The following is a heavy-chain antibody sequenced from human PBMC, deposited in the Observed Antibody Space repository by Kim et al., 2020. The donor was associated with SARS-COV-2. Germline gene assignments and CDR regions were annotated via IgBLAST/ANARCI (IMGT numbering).Heavy chain of an antibody. Sequence: KYSQKFQGRVNITRDTSASTAYMELSSLRSEDTAVYYCARGVWFGELYDIWGQGTMVTVSS. J-gene: IGHJ3*02. V-gene: IGHV1-3*01. D-gene: IGHD3-10*01. CDR3: ARGVWFGELYDI.